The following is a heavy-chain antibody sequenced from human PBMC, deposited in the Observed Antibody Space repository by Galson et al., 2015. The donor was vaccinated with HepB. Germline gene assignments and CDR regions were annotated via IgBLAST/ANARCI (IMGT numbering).Heavy chain of an antibody. Sequence: SVKVSCKASGYTFTSYAMHWVRQAPGQRLEWMGWINAGNGNTKYSQKFQGRVTITRDTSASTAYMELSSLRSEDTAVYYCARGGGVWQGATDFDYWGQGTLVTVSS. CDR1: GYTFTSYA. V-gene: IGHV1-3*01. CDR2: INAGNGNT. D-gene: IGHD2-21*01. CDR3: ARGGGVWQGATDFDY. J-gene: IGHJ4*02.